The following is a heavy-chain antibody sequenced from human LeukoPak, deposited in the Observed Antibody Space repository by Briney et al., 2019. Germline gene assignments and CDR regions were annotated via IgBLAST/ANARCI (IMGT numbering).Heavy chain of an antibody. CDR2: ISWNSGTI. V-gene: IGHV3-9*01. CDR3: AKDMAFAAVAGPFDS. CDR1: GFSFDDYA. Sequence: GGSLRLSCAASGFSFDDYALHWVRQVPGKGLEWVSGISWNSGTIVYADSVKGRFIISRDNAKHSLYLEMNSLRGEDTAFYYCAKDMAFAAVAGPFDSWGRGTLVTVSS. D-gene: IGHD6-19*01. J-gene: IGHJ4*02.